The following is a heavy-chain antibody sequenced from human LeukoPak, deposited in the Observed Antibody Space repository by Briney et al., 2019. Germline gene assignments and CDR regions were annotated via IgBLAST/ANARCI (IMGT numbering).Heavy chain of an antibody. CDR1: GFTVSNNF. V-gene: IGHV3-53*04. CDR3: VKGTPGSRSV. J-gene: IGHJ4*02. D-gene: IGHD1-26*01. CDR2: IYSGGDT. Sequence: GGPLRLSCAASGFTVSNNFMSWVRQAPGKGPESVSIIYSGGDTDYADSVKGRFAISRQNSQNTLYLQMNSLRIEDTAVYYCVKGTPGSRSVWGQGTLVTVSS.